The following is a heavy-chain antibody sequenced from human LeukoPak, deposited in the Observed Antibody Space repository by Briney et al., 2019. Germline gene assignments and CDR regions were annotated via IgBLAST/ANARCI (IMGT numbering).Heavy chain of an antibody. V-gene: IGHV4-30-2*01. CDR3: ARLVAATGNFDY. J-gene: IGHJ4*02. Sequence: SQTLSLTCAVSGGSISSGGYSWSWIRQPPGKGLEWIGYIYHSGSIYYNPSLKSRVTISVDRSKNQFSLKLSSATTADTAVYYCARLVAATGNFDYWGQGTLVTVSS. D-gene: IGHD6-13*01. CDR2: IYHSGSI. CDR1: GGSISSGGYS.